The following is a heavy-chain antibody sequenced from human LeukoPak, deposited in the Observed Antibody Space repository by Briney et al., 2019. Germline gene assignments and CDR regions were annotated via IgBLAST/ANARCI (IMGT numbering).Heavy chain of an antibody. J-gene: IGHJ4*02. CDR2: IRSDESNK. CDR1: GFTFSSYG. D-gene: IGHD1-26*01. Sequence: GGSLRLSCAASGFTFSSYGMHWVRQAPGRGLEWVAFIRSDESNKYYAGSVKGRFTISRDDSKSTLYLQMNSLRAEDTAVYYCANLLVGVPDYWGQGTLVTVSS. V-gene: IGHV3-30*02. CDR3: ANLLVGVPDY.